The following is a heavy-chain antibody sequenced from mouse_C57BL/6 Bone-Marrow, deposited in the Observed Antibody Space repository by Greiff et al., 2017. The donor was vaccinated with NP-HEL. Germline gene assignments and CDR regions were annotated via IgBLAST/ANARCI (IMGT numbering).Heavy chain of an antibody. J-gene: IGHJ3*01. D-gene: IGHD3-2*02. Sequence: VKLQQSGPELVKPGASVKLSCKASGYTFTSYDINWVKQRPGQGLEWIGWIYPRDGSTKYNEKFKGKATLTVDTSSSTAYMELHSLTSEDSAVYFCARGDSSGYLAYWGQGTLVTVSA. CDR1: GYTFTSYD. CDR2: IYPRDGST. CDR3: ARGDSSGYLAY. V-gene: IGHV1-85*01.